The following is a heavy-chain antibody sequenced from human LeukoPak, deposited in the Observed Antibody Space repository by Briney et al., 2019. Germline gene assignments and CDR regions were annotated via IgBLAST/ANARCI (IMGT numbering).Heavy chain of an antibody. V-gene: IGHV3-7*01. D-gene: IGHD2-15*01. CDR2: IKQDGSEK. Sequence: GGSLRLSCEASEFIFSSYWMNWVRQAPGKGLEWVANIKQDGSEKEYVDSVKGRFTISRDNAKNSLYLQMNSLTADDTAVYYCARYGKGVIGVVVVAEPDYGDAFDNWGQGTMVTVSS. CDR3: ARYGKGVIGVVVVAEPDYGDAFDN. CDR1: EFIFSSYW. J-gene: IGHJ3*02.